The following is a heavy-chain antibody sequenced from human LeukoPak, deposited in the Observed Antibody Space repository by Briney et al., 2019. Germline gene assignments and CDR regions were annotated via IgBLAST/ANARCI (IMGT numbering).Heavy chain of an antibody. J-gene: IGHJ6*02. CDR1: GFTFSSYA. CDR2: INGRGGST. D-gene: IGHD2-2*01. CDR3: AKHTAIGSSTREVEY. V-gene: IGHV3-23*01. Sequence: GGSLRLSCAASGFTFSSYAMSWVRQAPGKGLEWVAAINGRGGSTYYADSVKGRFTISTDNSKNKMYMQMNSLRAEDTAVYYCAKHTAIGSSTREVEYWGQGTTVTVSS.